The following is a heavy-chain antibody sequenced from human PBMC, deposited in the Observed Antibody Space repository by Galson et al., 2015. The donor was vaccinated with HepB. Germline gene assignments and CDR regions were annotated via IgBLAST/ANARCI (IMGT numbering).Heavy chain of an antibody. J-gene: IGHJ6*03. V-gene: IGHV7-4-1*02. CDR1: GYTFTSYA. D-gene: IGHD3-3*01. Sequence: SVKVSCKASGYTFTSYAMNWVRQAPGQGLEWMGWINTNTGNPTYAQGFTGRFVFSLDTSVSTAYLQISSLKAEDTAVYYCARVHSGRFLEWLLEGDYYYYYMDVWGKGTTVTVSS. CDR3: ARVHSGRFLEWLLEGDYYYYYMDV. CDR2: INTNTGNP.